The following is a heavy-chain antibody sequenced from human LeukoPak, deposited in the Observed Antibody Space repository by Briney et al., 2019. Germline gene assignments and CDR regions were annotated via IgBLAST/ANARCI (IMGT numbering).Heavy chain of an antibody. CDR1: EFTFSSDL. D-gene: IGHD6-19*01. CDR3: ARAARSSPYSPFDY. Sequence: GGSLRLSCAASEFTFSSDLMGWVRQAPGKGLEWVANIKQDGSEKYYVDSVKGRFTISRDNAKSSLFLQMNSLRAEDTAVYYCARAARSSPYSPFDYWGQGTLVTVSS. CDR2: IKQDGSEK. J-gene: IGHJ4*02. V-gene: IGHV3-7*01.